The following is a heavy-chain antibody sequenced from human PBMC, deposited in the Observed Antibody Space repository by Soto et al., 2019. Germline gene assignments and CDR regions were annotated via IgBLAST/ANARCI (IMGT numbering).Heavy chain of an antibody. J-gene: IGHJ6*02. Sequence: PSETLSLTCAVSGYSISSGYYWGWIRQPPGKGLEWIGSIYHSGSTYYNPSLKSRVTISVDTSKNQFSLKLSSVTAADTAVYYCARGKVTIFGVVIIPYYYYYGMDVWSQGTTVTVSS. D-gene: IGHD3-3*01. CDR1: GYSISSGYY. V-gene: IGHV4-38-2*01. CDR2: IYHSGST. CDR3: ARGKVTIFGVVIIPYYYYYGMDV.